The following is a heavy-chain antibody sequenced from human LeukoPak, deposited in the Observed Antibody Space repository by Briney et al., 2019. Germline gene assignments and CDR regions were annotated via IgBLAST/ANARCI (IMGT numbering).Heavy chain of an antibody. CDR1: GHTFTSYY. D-gene: IGHD3-22*01. V-gene: IGHV1-46*01. CDR3: ARAYYYDSSHSFDY. J-gene: IGHJ4*02. CDR2: INPSGGST. Sequence: GASVKVSCKASGHTFTSYYMHWVRQAPGQGLEWMGIINPSGGSTSYAQKLQGRVTMTTDTSTSTAYMELRSLRSDDTAVYYCARAYYYDSSHSFDYWGQGTLVTVSS.